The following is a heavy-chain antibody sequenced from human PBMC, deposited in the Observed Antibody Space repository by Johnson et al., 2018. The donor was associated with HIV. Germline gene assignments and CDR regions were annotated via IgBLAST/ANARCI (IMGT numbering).Heavy chain of an antibody. CDR3: ARGPLPSGWLKDAFDI. CDR2: IRSKANSYAT. Sequence: VKLVESGGGLVQPGGSLKLSCAASGFTFSGSAMHWVRQASGKGLEWVGRIRSKANSYATAYAASVKGRFTISRDDSKNTAYLQMNSLRAEDTAVYYCARGPLPSGWLKDAFDIWGQGTVVSVSS. D-gene: IGHD6-19*01. J-gene: IGHJ3*02. V-gene: IGHV3-73*02. CDR1: GFTFSGSA.